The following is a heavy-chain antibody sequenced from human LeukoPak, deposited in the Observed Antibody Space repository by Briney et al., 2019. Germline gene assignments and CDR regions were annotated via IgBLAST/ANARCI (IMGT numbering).Heavy chain of an antibody. CDR2: IWYDGSNK. CDR1: GFTFSSYG. D-gene: IGHD5-24*01. V-gene: IGHV3-33*01. J-gene: IGHJ4*02. CDR3: ARDQWMATTIDY. Sequence: GRSLRLFSAASGFTFSSYGMHWVRQAPGKGLEWVAVIWYDGSNKYYADSVKGRFTISRDNSKNTLYLQMNSLRAEDTAVYYCARDQWMATTIDYWGQGTLVTVSS.